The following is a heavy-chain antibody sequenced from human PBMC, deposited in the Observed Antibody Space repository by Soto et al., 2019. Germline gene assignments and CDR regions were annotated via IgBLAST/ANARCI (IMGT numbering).Heavy chain of an antibody. D-gene: IGHD5-18*01. CDR3: ARLGVDTAMVTGWFDP. CDR1: GGSISSSSYY. J-gene: IGHJ5*02. Sequence: QLQLQESGPGLVKPSETLSLTCTVSGGSISSSSYYWGWIRQPPGKGLEWIGSIYYSGSTYYNPSLKSRVTISVDTSKNQFSLKLSSVTAADTAVYYCARLGVDTAMVTGWFDPWGQGILVTVSS. V-gene: IGHV4-39*01. CDR2: IYYSGST.